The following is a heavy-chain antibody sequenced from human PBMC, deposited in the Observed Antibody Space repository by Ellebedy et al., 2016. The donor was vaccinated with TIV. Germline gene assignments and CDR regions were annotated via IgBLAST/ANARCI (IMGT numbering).Heavy chain of an antibody. CDR3: ASGARPYDSSGYFAY. J-gene: IGHJ4*02. V-gene: IGHV4-59*01. CDR1: RASMSGYF. Sequence: MPSETLSLTCTVSRASMSGYFLSWIRLAPGIGLEWIGGISDSGSANYNPSLEGRVTISVYTSKNQFSLRMNSVTSADTAVYYCASGARPYDSSGYFAYWGQGTLVTVSS. CDR2: ISDSGSA. D-gene: IGHD3-22*01.